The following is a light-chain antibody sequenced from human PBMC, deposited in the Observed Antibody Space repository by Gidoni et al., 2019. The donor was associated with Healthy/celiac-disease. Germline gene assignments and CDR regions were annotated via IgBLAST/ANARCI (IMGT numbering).Light chain of an antibody. CDR3: QSYDSSLSRYV. CDR2: GNS. V-gene: IGLV1-40*01. J-gene: IGLJ1*01. CDR1: SSNIGAGYD. Sequence: PGQRVTISCTGSSSNIGAGYDVHWYQQLPGTAPKLLIYGNSNRPSGVPDRFSGSKSGTSASLAITGLQAEDEADYYCQSYDSSLSRYVFGTGTKVTVL.